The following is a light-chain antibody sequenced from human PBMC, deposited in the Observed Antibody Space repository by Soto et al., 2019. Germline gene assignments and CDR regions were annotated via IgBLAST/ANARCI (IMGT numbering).Light chain of an antibody. J-gene: IGKJ1*01. CDR3: QEYATSRT. V-gene: IGKV3-20*01. Sequence: EIVLTQSPDTLSLSPGERATLSCRASQSVGSSYLAWYQQKPGLAPRLPIYGTSSRASGIPDRFSGSGSGTNFPLPISRLEPEDFAVYYCQEYATSRTFGQGTTVEIK. CDR1: QSVGSSY. CDR2: GTS.